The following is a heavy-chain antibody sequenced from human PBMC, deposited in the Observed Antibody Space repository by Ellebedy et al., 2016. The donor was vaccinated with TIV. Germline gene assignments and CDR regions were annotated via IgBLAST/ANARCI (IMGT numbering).Heavy chain of an antibody. J-gene: IGHJ4*02. Sequence: PGGSLRLSCAASGFTFSTYGMHWVRQAPGKGLEWLAVIWYDGVNEYYGDSVKGRFTISRENAKNKLYLQMNSLRAEDTAVYYCARDGANYDILTANGFDYWGQGTLVTVSS. CDR1: GFTFSTYG. CDR3: ARDGANYDILTANGFDY. V-gene: IGHV3-33*08. CDR2: IWYDGVNE. D-gene: IGHD3-9*01.